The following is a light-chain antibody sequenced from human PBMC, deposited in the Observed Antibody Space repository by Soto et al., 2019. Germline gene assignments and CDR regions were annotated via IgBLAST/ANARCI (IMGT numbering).Light chain of an antibody. CDR1: SGTVGGYNY. Sequence: QSALTQPRSVSGSPGQSVAISCAGTSGTVGGYNYVSWYQHHPGKAPKLIIYDVTQRQSGVPDRFSGSKSGNTASLTISGLQAEDEADYYCCSYAGDYTVVFGGATQLTVL. CDR3: CSYAGDYTVV. J-gene: IGLJ2*01. CDR2: DVT. V-gene: IGLV2-11*01.